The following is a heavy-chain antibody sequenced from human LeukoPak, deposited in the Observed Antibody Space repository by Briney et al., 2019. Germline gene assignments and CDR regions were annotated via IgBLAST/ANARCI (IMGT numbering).Heavy chain of an antibody. Sequence: GGSLRLSCVVSGFTVSNNYMSWVRQAPRKGLEWVSLIYSGGSTYYADSVKGRFTISRDNSKNTVYLQMNSLRAEDTAMYYCTRDSVGDSYADYWGQGTLVTVSS. CDR2: IYSGGST. CDR3: TRDSVGDSYADY. D-gene: IGHD5-18*01. V-gene: IGHV3-53*01. CDR1: GFTVSNNY. J-gene: IGHJ4*02.